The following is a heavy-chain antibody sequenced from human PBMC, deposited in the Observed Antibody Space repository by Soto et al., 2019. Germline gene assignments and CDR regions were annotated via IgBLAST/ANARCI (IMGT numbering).Heavy chain of an antibody. V-gene: IGHV4-39*01. D-gene: IGHD4-17*01. CDR1: CGSINSSTYY. J-gene: IGHJ3*02. CDR2: FFIGGNT. Sequence: SETLSLTCPFSCGSINSSTYYWGRMRPPPGKGLEWIGSFFIGGNTYYNPSLKSRVTISVDTSKNQFSLKLSSVTAADTAVYYCARRYGRAFDIWGQGTMVTVSS. CDR3: ARRYGRAFDI.